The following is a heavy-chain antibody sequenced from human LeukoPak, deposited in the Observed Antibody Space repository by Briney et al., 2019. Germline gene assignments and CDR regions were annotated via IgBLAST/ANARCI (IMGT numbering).Heavy chain of an antibody. D-gene: IGHD6-19*01. J-gene: IGHJ4*02. CDR3: ARGSGFYGY. CDR2: IYYTGST. V-gene: IGHV4-59*09. Sequence: LEWIAHIYYTGSTNYNPSLKSNVTISVDTSKNQFSLKLSSVTSADTAVYYCARGSGFYGYWGQGTLVTVSS.